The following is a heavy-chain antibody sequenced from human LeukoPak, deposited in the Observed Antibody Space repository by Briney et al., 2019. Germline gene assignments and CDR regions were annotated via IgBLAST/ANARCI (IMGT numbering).Heavy chain of an antibody. CDR2: IYYSGSN. J-gene: IGHJ3*02. Sequence: PSGTLSLTCTVSGASISSHFWSWIRQPPGKGLEWIGYIYYSGSNNYNPSLKSRVTISVDTSKNQFSLKLSSVTAADTAVYFCARDPTTVTKGFDIWGQGTLVTVSS. D-gene: IGHD4-17*01. CDR1: GASISSHF. V-gene: IGHV4-59*11. CDR3: ARDPTTVTKGFDI.